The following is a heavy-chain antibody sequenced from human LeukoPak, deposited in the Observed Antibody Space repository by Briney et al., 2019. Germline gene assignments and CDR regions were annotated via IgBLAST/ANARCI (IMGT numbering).Heavy chain of an antibody. CDR3: ARARGSITMIVVVNNWFDP. CDR2: IYYSGST. Sequence: PSETLSLTCTVSGGSISSYYWSWIRQPPGKGLEWIGYIYYSGSTNYNPSLKSRVTISVDTSKNQFSLKLSSVTAADTAVYYCARARGSITMIVVVNNWFDPWGQGTLVTVSS. V-gene: IGHV4-59*12. D-gene: IGHD3-22*01. J-gene: IGHJ5*02. CDR1: GGSISSYY.